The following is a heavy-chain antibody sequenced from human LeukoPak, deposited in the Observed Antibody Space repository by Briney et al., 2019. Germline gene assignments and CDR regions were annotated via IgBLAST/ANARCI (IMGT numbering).Heavy chain of an antibody. V-gene: IGHV3-20*01. CDR3: ARGSGYDPNWFDP. D-gene: IGHD5-12*01. CDR2: INWNGGST. Sequence: GGSLRLSCAASGYTFDDYGMSGVRQALGKGLEWVSGINWNGGSTGYAESVKGRFTISRDNAKTSLYLQMNSLRAEDTALYHCARGSGYDPNWFDPWGQGTLVTVSS. CDR1: GYTFDDYG. J-gene: IGHJ5*02.